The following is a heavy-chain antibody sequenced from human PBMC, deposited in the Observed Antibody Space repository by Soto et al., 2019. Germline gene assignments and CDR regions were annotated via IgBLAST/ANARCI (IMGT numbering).Heavy chain of an antibody. CDR3: ARSYHTYYFDF. CDR1: GFTFSNAW. D-gene: IGHD1-26*01. CDR2: IKSKSDGGTT. Sequence: EVQLVESGGGLVKPGGSLRLSCGGSGFTFSNAWMNWVRQAPGKGLEWVGRIKSKSDGGTTDYATPVKGRFTISRDDSNIMLYLQMNRLQTEDTAVYFCARSYHTYYFDFWGRGTLVAVSS. V-gene: IGHV3-15*07. J-gene: IGHJ2*01.